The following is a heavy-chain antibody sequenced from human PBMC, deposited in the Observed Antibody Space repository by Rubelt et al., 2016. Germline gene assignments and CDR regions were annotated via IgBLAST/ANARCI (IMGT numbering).Heavy chain of an antibody. CDR2: ISSDGSST. J-gene: IGHJ4*02. CDR1: GFTFSNYW. D-gene: IGHD1-7*01. CDR3: AKTDTSKLELSTLDY. V-gene: IGHV3-74*01. Sequence: EDGGGLVQPGGSLRLSCVVSGFTFSNYWMHWVRQAPGKGLVWVSRISSDGSSTSYADSVKGRFTISRDNAKNTLYLQMNSLRAEDTAVYYCAKTDTSKLELSTLDYWGQGTLVTVSS.